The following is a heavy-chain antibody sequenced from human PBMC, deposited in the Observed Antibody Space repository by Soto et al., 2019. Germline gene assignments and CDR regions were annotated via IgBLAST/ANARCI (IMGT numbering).Heavy chain of an antibody. J-gene: IGHJ4*02. CDR2: IGGSGGGA. D-gene: IGHD3-22*01. Sequence: GGSLRLSCAASGFTSSIYAMSWVRQAPGKGLEWVSTIGGSGGGASYADIVRGRFTISRDNSQNTLYLQMNSLRAEDTAVYYCAKDAPGSGWLSDYWGQGTLVTVSS. CDR1: GFTSSIYA. CDR3: AKDAPGSGWLSDY. V-gene: IGHV3-23*01.